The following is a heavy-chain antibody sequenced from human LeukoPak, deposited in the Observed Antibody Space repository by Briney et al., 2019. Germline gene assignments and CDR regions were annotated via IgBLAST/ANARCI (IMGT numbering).Heavy chain of an antibody. CDR1: GGSISSHY. Sequence: SETLSLTCTVSGGSISSHYWTWIRQPPGKGLEFIGFTQYSGSTTYNPSLRSRATISLDMPKSQFSLWLTSASAADMALYFCARATYSFSFDVWGLGTLVTVSS. CDR2: TQYSGST. D-gene: IGHD2-21*01. V-gene: IGHV4-59*11. J-gene: IGHJ3*01. CDR3: ARATYSFSFDV.